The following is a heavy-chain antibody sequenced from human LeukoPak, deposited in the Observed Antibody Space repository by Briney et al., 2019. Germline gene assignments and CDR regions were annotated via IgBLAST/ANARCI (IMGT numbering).Heavy chain of an antibody. CDR1: GFTFSSYG. CDR3: AKEGVVVAATLDYYYYMDV. D-gene: IGHD2-15*01. J-gene: IGHJ6*03. Sequence: GRSLRLSCAASGFTFSSYGMHWVRQAPGKGLEWVAVISYDGSNKYYADSVKGRFTISRDNSKNTLYLQMNSLRAEDTAVYYCAKEGVVVAATLDYYYYMDVWGKGTTVTVSS. CDR2: ISYDGSNK. V-gene: IGHV3-30*18.